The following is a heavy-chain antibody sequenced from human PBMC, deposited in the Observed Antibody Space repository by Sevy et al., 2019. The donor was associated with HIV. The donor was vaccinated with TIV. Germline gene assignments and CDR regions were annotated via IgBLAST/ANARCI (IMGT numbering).Heavy chain of an antibody. Sequence: GGSLRLSCAASGFTFSSYGMHWVRQAPGKGLEWVAFIRYDGSNKYYADSVKGRFTISRDNSKKTLYLQMNSLRAEDTAEYYCAKDLCSSTSCYVYYYYYGMDVWGQGTTVTVSS. D-gene: IGHD2-2*01. CDR3: AKDLCSSTSCYVYYYYYGMDV. V-gene: IGHV3-30*02. CDR1: GFTFSSYG. CDR2: IRYDGSNK. J-gene: IGHJ6*02.